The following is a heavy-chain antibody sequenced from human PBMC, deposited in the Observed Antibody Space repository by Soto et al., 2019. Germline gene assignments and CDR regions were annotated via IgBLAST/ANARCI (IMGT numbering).Heavy chain of an antibody. D-gene: IGHD2-21*01. CDR1: GGSVSSGSYY. J-gene: IGHJ4*02. V-gene: IGHV4-61*01. CDR2: IYSSGST. Sequence: QVQLQESGPGLVKPSETLSLTCTVSGGSVSSGSYYWSWIRQPPGKGLEWIGYIYSSGSTNYNPSRKSRFTISVDTSKNQLSLKLSSVTAADTAVYYCARAHRGGELYYFDYWGQGTLVTVSS. CDR3: ARAHRGGELYYFDY.